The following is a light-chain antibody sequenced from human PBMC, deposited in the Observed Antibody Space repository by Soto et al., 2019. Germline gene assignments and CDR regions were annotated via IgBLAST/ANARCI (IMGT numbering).Light chain of an antibody. J-gene: IGKJ1*01. Sequence: DIQMTQSPSSLSASVGDRVTITCRAIQSISSYLNWYQQKPGKATKLLIYKASTLKSGVPSRFSGSGSGTEFTLTISSLQPDDFATYYCQQYNSYWTFGQGTKVDIK. CDR2: KAS. V-gene: IGKV1-5*03. CDR3: QQYNSYWT. CDR1: QSISSY.